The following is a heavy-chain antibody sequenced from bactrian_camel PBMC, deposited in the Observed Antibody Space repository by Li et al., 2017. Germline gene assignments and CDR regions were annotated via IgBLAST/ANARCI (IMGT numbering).Heavy chain of an antibody. D-gene: IGHD1*01. CDR2: FTRDGRNT. CDR1: GFTFSKYY. Sequence: QVESGGDSVQPGGSLRLSCVASGFTFSKYYMFWVRQAPGKGLEWIASFTRDGRNTYYTDSVKGRFTISRDDAKNTVHLELNNLRIDDTAMYYCGQGSLIYAGMLKGLGTQVTVS. V-gene: IGHV3S5*01. J-gene: IGHJ4*01.